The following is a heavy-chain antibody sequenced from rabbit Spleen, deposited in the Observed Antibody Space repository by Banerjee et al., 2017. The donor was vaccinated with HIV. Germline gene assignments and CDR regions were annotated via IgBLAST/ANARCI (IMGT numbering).Heavy chain of an antibody. V-gene: IGHV1S45*01. J-gene: IGHJ4*01. CDR2: IYTGSGST. CDR3: ARSSYYHHQNNL. CDR1: GFSFSSSYY. D-gene: IGHD8-1*01. Sequence: QEQLVESGGGLVQPGGSLKLSCTASGFSFSSSYYMCWVRQAPGKGLEWIASIYTGSGSTWYASWAKGRFTISKTSSTTVTLQMTSLTVADTATYFCARSSYYHHQNNLWGPGTLVTVS.